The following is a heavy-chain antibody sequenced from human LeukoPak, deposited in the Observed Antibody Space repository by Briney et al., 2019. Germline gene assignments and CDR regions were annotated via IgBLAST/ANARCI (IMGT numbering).Heavy chain of an antibody. V-gene: IGHV1-2*02. CDR2: INPNSGGT. CDR3: ARVYGSGSPWMNFDP. D-gene: IGHD3-10*01. CDR1: GYTLTGYY. J-gene: IGHJ5*02. Sequence: ASVKVSCKASGYTLTGYYMQWVRQAPGQGLEWMGWINPNSGGTNYAQDFQGRVTMTRDTSISTAYMELRGLISDDTAVYYCARVYGSGSPWMNFDPWGQGNLVTVSS.